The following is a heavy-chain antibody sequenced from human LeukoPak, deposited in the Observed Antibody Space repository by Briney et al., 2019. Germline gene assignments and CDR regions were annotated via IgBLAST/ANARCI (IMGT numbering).Heavy chain of an antibody. CDR1: GDSISSSNYY. CDR2: IYFTGTT. D-gene: IGHD2-2*01. Sequence: SETLSLTCTVSGDSISSSNYYWGWLRQPPGKGLEWIGTIYFTGTTYYNPSLKSRVTIAADTSKNQFYLRLTSVTAADTAVYYCARFVIVLVPAAINYWGQGTLVAVSS. J-gene: IGHJ4*02. V-gene: IGHV4-39*01. CDR3: ARFVIVLVPAAINY.